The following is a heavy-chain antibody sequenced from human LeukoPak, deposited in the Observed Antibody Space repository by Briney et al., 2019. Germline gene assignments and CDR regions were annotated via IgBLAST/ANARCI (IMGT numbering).Heavy chain of an antibody. Sequence: SETLALTCGVDGGSVSGYYWSWIRQSPGKGLEWIGEVNQRGTANYNPSLRRRATISVDTSKNQFSLKLSSVTAADTAVYYCARDHGYSYGNYYYYYMDVWGKGTTVTVSS. CDR3: ARDHGYSYGNYYYYYMDV. CDR1: GGSVSGYY. J-gene: IGHJ6*03. CDR2: VNQRGTA. D-gene: IGHD5-18*01. V-gene: IGHV4-34*01.